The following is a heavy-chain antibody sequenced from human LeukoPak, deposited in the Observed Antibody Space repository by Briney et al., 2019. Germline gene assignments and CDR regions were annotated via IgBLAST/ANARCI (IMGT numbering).Heavy chain of an antibody. CDR3: GRGRRLYYYYGMDV. CDR1: GGSISSYY. V-gene: IGHV4-59*12. Sequence: PSETLSLTCTVAGGSISSYYWSWIRQPPGKGLEWIGYIYYSGSTNYNPSLRSRVTISVDTSKNQFSLKLGSVTAAATAVDYCGRGRRLYYYYGMDVWGQVTTVTVS. J-gene: IGHJ6*01. CDR2: IYYSGST.